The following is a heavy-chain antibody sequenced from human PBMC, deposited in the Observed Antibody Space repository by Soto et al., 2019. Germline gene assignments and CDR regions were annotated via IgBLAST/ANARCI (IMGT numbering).Heavy chain of an antibody. CDR1: GGSFSGFY. V-gene: IGHV4-34*01. Sequence: PSETLSLTXAVYGGSFSGFYWSWIRQPPGKGLEWIGEINHSGSTNYNPSLKSRVTISVDTSKNQFSLKLSSVTAADTAVYYCARGVPGLLWFGEFRARYQLLHPYYYGMDVWGQGTTVTVSS. CDR2: INHSGST. J-gene: IGHJ6*02. D-gene: IGHD3-10*01. CDR3: ARGVPGLLWFGEFRARYQLLHPYYYGMDV.